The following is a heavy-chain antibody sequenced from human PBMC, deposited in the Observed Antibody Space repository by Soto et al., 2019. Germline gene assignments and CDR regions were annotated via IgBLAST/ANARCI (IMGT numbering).Heavy chain of an antibody. D-gene: IGHD4-17*01. J-gene: IGHJ4*02. Sequence: EVELLESGGGLAQPGGSLRLSCAASGFTFSSYGMHWVRQAPGRGLEWVSTISGSGTNIYYAASVEGRFTISRDNAENSLYLQMNSLRAEDTAIYYCARETPLHPDYGGNPFSDYWGQGTLVTVSS. CDR2: ISGSGTNI. CDR3: ARETPLHPDYGGNPFSDY. CDR1: GFTFSSYG. V-gene: IGHV3-48*03.